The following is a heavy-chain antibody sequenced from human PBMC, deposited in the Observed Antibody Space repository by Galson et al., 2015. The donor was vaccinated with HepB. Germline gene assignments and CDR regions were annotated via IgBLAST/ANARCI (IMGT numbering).Heavy chain of an antibody. CDR1: GFTFGDYA. J-gene: IGHJ3*02. CDR2: IRSKAYGGTT. V-gene: IGHV3-49*03. D-gene: IGHD3-22*01. CDR3: TRDRYDSSGYLDAFDI. Sequence: SLRLSCAASGFTFGDYAMSWFRQAPGRGLEWVGFIRSKAYGGTTEYAASVKGRFTISRDDSKSIAYLQMNSLKTEDTAVYYCTRDRYDSSGYLDAFDIWGQGTMVTVSS.